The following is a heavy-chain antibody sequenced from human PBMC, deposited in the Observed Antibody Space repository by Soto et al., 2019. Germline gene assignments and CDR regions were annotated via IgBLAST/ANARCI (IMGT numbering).Heavy chain of an antibody. V-gene: IGHV1-18*01. CDR3: ARDQGSVVRGYYGMDV. Sequence: ASVKVSCKASGYTFTSYGISWVRQAPGQGLEWMGLISAYNGNTNYAQKLQGRVTMTTDTSTSTAYMELRSLRSDDTAVYYCARDQGSVVRGYYGMDVWGQGTTVTVSS. J-gene: IGHJ6*02. D-gene: IGHD2-15*01. CDR1: GYTFTSYG. CDR2: ISAYNGNT.